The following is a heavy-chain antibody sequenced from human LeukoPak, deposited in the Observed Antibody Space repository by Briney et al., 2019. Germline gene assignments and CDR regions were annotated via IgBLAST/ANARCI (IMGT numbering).Heavy chain of an antibody. CDR2: ISGTGDST. Sequence: PGGSLRLSCAASGFTFSSYAMTWVRQAPGKGLEWVSAISGTGDSTYYADSVKGRFTISRDNSKDTLYLQMNSLRAEDTAVYYCASIAAAARGSYNWFDPWGQGTLVTVSS. D-gene: IGHD6-13*01. V-gene: IGHV3-23*01. CDR1: GFTFSSYA. CDR3: ASIAAAARGSYNWFDP. J-gene: IGHJ5*02.